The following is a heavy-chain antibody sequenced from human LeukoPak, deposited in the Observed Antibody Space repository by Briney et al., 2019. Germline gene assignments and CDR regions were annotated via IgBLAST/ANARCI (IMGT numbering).Heavy chain of an antibody. V-gene: IGHV3-49*04. CDR2: IRSKAYGGTT. CDR1: GFTFGDYA. J-gene: IGHJ3*02. Sequence: PGRSLRLSCTASGFTFGDYAMSWVRQAPGKGLEWVGFIRSKAYGGTTEYAASVKGRFTISRDDSKSIAYLQMNSLKTEDTAVYYCTRVVGYCSGGSCYSAAFDIWGQGTMVTVSS. D-gene: IGHD2-15*01. CDR3: TRVVGYCSGGSCYSAAFDI.